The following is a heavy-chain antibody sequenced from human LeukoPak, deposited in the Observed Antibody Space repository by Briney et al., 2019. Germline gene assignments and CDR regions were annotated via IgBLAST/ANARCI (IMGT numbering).Heavy chain of an antibody. D-gene: IGHD1-14*01. CDR1: GFTFSSYG. CDR2: IWYDGSNK. V-gene: IGHV3-33*01. J-gene: IGHJ3*02. Sequence: PGGSLRLSCAASGFTFSSYGMHWVRQAPGKGLEWLAVIWYDGSNKYHADSVKGRFTISRDNSKNTLYLQMNSLRAEDTAVYYCARVYGNDAFDIWGQGTMVTVSS. CDR3: ARVYGNDAFDI.